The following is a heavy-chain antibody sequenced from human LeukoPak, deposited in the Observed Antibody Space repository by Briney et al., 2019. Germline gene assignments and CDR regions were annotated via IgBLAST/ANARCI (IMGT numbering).Heavy chain of an antibody. CDR2: IYYSGST. J-gene: IGHJ4*02. CDR1: GGSISSGGYY. V-gene: IGHV4-31*03. D-gene: IGHD6-13*01. CDR3: ARGVLRSSSWAHFDY. Sequence: SETLSLTCTVSGGSISSGGYYWSWIRQHPGKGLEWIGYIYYSGSTYYNPSLKSRVTISVDTSKNQFSLKLSSVTAADTAVYYCARGVLRSSSWAHFDYWGQGTLVTVSS.